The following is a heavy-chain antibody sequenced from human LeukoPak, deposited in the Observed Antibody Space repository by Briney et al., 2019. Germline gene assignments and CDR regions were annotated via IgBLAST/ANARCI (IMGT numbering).Heavy chain of an antibody. J-gene: IGHJ4*02. Sequence: GASVKVSCKASGYSFTSHYMHWVRQAPGQGLEWLGLINPSGSSTLYAQKFQGRVTMTRDMSTTTDYMELSSLRSEDTAVYYCARGHYSYGPNWGQGTLVTVSS. V-gene: IGHV1-46*01. D-gene: IGHD5-18*01. CDR1: GYSFTSHY. CDR2: INPSGSST. CDR3: ARGHYSYGPN.